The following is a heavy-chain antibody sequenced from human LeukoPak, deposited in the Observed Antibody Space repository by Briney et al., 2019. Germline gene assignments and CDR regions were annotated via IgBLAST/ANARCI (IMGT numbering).Heavy chain of an antibody. Sequence: PGGSLRLSCAASGFTFSSYGMHWVRQAPGKGLEWVAVIWSDGSNKYYADSVKGRFTISRDNSKNTLYLQMNSLRAEDTAVYYCAREYQYSPYFDYWGQGTLVTASS. V-gene: IGHV3-33*01. CDR3: AREYQYSPYFDY. D-gene: IGHD1-26*01. CDR1: GFTFSSYG. CDR2: IWSDGSNK. J-gene: IGHJ4*02.